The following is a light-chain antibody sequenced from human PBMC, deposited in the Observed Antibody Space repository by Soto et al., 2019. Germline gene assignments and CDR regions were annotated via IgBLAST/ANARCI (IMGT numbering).Light chain of an antibody. CDR3: SSYTASSTYV. V-gene: IGLV2-14*03. CDR1: RSDVGGYNY. CDR2: DVS. Sequence: QSVLTQPASLSWSPGQSITISCTGTRSDVGGYNYVSWYQHHPGKAPKLMIFDVSNRPSGVSNRFSGSKSGNTAFLTISGLQAEDEADYYCSSYTASSTYVFGTGTMVTVL. J-gene: IGLJ1*01.